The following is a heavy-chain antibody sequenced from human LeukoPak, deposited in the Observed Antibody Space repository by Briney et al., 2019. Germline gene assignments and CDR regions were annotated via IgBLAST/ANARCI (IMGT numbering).Heavy chain of an antibody. J-gene: IGHJ6*02. CDR1: GYRFTNYW. V-gene: IGHV5-51*01. CDR3: ARHLSGHYGSSGYYSMSADYYGMDV. CDR2: VYPGDSDT. Sequence: GESLKISCEVSGYRFTNYWIGWVRQMPGKGLEWMGFVYPGDSDTRYSPSFQGQVTISADKSISTAYLQWSSLKASDTAMYYCARHLSGHYGSSGYYSMSADYYGMDVWGQGTTVTVSS. D-gene: IGHD3-22*01.